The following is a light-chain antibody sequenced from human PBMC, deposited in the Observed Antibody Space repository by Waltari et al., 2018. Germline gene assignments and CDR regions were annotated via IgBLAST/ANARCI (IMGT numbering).Light chain of an antibody. CDR1: SSDVGGSNY. V-gene: IGLV2-11*01. CDR2: AVS. CDR3: CSYAGSYTYV. J-gene: IGLJ1*01. Sequence: QSALTQPRSVSGSPGQSVTISCTGTSSDVGGSNYVSWYQQHPGKAPKLMIYAVSKRPSGFPDRFSGSKSGNTASLTISGLQAEDEADYYCCSYAGSYTYVFGTGTKVTVL.